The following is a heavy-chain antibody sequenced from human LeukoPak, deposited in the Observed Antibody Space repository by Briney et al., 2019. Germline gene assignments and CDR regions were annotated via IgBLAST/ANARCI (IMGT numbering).Heavy chain of an antibody. CDR2: INPNSGGT. Sequence: ASVKVSCKASGYTFTGYYMHWVRQAPGQGLEWMGWINPNSGGTNYAQKFQGRVTMTRDTSISTAYMELSRLRSDDTAVYYCARDRHCSSTSCYTAFDPWGPGTLVTVSS. CDR1: GYTFTGYY. J-gene: IGHJ5*02. D-gene: IGHD2-2*02. CDR3: ARDRHCSSTSCYTAFDP. V-gene: IGHV1-2*02.